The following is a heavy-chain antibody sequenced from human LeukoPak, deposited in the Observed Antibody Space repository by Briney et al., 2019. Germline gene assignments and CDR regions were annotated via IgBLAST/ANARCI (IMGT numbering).Heavy chain of an antibody. D-gene: IGHD2-15*01. V-gene: IGHV1-8*01. J-gene: IGHJ4*02. Sequence: ASVKVSCKASGYTFTSYDINWVRQATGQGLEWMGWMNPNSGNTGYAQKFQGRVTMTRNTSISTAYMGLSSLRSEDTAVYYCARVRRVVVVAAIRYYFDYWGQGTLVTVSS. CDR3: ARVRRVVVVAAIRYYFDY. CDR2: MNPNSGNT. CDR1: GYTFTSYD.